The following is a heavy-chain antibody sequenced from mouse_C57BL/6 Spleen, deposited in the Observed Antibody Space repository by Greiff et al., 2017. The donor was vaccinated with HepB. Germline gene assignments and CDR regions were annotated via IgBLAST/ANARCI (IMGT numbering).Heavy chain of an antibody. D-gene: IGHD2-4*01. V-gene: IGHV1-69*01. Sequence: QVQLQQPGAELVMPGASVKLSCKASGYTFTSYWMHWVKQRPGQGLEWIGEIDPSDSYTNYNQKFKGKSTLTVDKSSSTAYMQLSSLTSEDSAVYYCARPITTAYFDYWGQGTTLTVSS. CDR1: GYTFTSYW. CDR2: IDPSDSYT. CDR3: ARPITTAYFDY. J-gene: IGHJ2*01.